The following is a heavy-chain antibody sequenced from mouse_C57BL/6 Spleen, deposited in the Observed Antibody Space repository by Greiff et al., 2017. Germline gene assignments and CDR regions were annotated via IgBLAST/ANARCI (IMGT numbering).Heavy chain of an antibody. CDR1: GYTFTSYW. CDR3: ARPSIYYYGSRTMDY. Sequence: QVQLQQPGAELVKPGASVKLSCTASGYTFTSYWMQWVKQRPGQGLEWIGEIDPSDSYTNYNQKFKGKATLTVDTSSSTAYMQLSSLTSEDSAVYYCARPSIYYYGSRTMDYWGQGTSVTVSS. J-gene: IGHJ4*01. D-gene: IGHD1-1*01. CDR2: IDPSDSYT. V-gene: IGHV1-50*01.